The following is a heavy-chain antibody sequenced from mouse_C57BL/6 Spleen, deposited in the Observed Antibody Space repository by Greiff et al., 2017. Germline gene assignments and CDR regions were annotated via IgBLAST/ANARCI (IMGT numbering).Heavy chain of an antibody. CDR1: GFTFSDSY. D-gene: IGHD1-1*01. CDR2: ISNGGGST. CDR3: ARGDYGGSSTDEFAY. V-gene: IGHV5-12*01. Sequence: EVKLLESGGGLVQPGGSLKLSCAASGFTFSDSYMYWVRQTPEKRLEWVAYISNGGGSTYYPDTVKGRFTISRDNAKNTRYLQMSRLKSEDTAMYYCARGDYGGSSTDEFAYWGQGTLVTVSA. J-gene: IGHJ3*01.